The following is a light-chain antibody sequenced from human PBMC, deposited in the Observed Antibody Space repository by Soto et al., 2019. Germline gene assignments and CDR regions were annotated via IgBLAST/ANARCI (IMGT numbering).Light chain of an antibody. CDR3: QHYNDYSRM. CDR2: KAS. J-gene: IGKJ1*01. CDR1: QSVDSW. V-gene: IGKV1-5*03. Sequence: DIQMTQSPSTLSASIGDRVTITCRTSQSVDSWLAWYQQKPGKAPKILIYKASSLQTGVPSRFSGSGSGTEFTLTISSLQPDDVATYYCQHYNDYSRMFGQGTKVDIK.